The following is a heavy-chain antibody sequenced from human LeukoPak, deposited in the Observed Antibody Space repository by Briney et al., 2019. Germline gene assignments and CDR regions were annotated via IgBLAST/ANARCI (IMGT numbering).Heavy chain of an antibody. D-gene: IGHD3-10*01. CDR2: INPNSGGT. Sequence: GASVKVSCKASGYTFTGYYMHWVRQAPGQGLEWMGWINPNSGGTNYAQKFQGRVTMTRDTSISTAYMELSRLRSDDTAVYYCARALYYYGSGSYCGYWGQGTLVPVSS. CDR1: GYTFTGYY. V-gene: IGHV1-2*02. CDR3: ARALYYYGSGSYCGY. J-gene: IGHJ4*02.